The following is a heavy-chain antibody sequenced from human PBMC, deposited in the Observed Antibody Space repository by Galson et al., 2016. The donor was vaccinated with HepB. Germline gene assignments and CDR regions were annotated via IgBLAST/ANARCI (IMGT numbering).Heavy chain of an antibody. V-gene: IGHV3-30*18. D-gene: IGHD6-13*01. CDR2: ISYDGSTE. J-gene: IGHJ6*02. CDR3: AKDGYDITWEHYYYLYGLDV. CDR1: GFTFRNFG. Sequence: SLRLSCAASGFTFRNFGMHWVRQAPGKGLEWVAVISYDGSTEDYADSVKGRFTISRDNSKSTQYLQMNSLRAEDTAVYYCAKDGYDITWEHYYYLYGLDVWGQGTTVTVSS.